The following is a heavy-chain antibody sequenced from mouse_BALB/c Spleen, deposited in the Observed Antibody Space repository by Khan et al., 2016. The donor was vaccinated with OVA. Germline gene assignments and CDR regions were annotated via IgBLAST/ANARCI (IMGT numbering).Heavy chain of an antibody. Sequence: DLVKPGASVKLSCKASGYTFTISFINIIKHIPGQGLEWIGRIAPGSGSTSYNEIFKGKATLTVDTSTTTAYFQLSSLSSEDSAVYFCARSNYYGSGLYAMDYWGQGTSVTVSS. CDR2: IAPGSGST. CDR1: GYTFTISF. CDR3: ARSNYYGSGLYAMDY. D-gene: IGHD1-1*01. V-gene: IGHV1S41*01. J-gene: IGHJ4*01.